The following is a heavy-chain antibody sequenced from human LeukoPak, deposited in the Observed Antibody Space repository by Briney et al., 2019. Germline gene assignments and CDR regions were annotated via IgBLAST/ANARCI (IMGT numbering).Heavy chain of an antibody. CDR1: GFTFNSYA. CDR2: FSGSGGGT. D-gene: IGHD3-22*01. V-gene: IGHV3-23*01. Sequence: PGVSLRLSCAASGFTFNSYAMSWVRQAPGKGLEWVSAFSGSGGGTYYADSVKGRFTISRDNSKNTLYLQMNSLRAEDTAVYYCATLRNNYYDSSGYEPFDYWGQGTLVTVSS. J-gene: IGHJ4*02. CDR3: ATLRNNYYDSSGYEPFDY.